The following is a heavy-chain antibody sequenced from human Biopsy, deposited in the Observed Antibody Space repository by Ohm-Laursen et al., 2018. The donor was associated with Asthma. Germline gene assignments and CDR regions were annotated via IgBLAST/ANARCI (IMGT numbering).Heavy chain of an antibody. CDR2: ISPIFGSI. J-gene: IGHJ6*02. Sequence: GASVKASCTSSRGPLNNYAITSVRQAPGPPLEWLGGISPIFGSIQYAQTYQDRVTISADVCRNTVNWALCSMRSEDTAVLYCAKARCYDFYCDMEVWGQGTTVTVSS. CDR1: RGPLNNYA. CDR3: AKARCYDFYCDMEV. D-gene: IGHD3-3*01. V-gene: IGHV1-69*13.